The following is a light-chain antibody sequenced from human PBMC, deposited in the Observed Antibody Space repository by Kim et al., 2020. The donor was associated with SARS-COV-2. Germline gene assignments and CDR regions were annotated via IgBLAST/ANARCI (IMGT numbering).Light chain of an antibody. Sequence: SASVGDRVTITCRASQSISNHLNWYQQKPGKAPKLLIYLTSSLQTGVPSRFSGSGSGTEFTLTISSLQPDDLATYYCQQSHSSPLTFGPGTKLEI. V-gene: IGKV1-39*01. CDR3: QQSHSSPLT. CDR1: QSISNH. J-gene: IGKJ1*01. CDR2: LTS.